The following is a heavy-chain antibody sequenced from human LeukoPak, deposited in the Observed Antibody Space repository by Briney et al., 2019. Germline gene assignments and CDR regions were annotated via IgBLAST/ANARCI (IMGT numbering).Heavy chain of an antibody. CDR2: ISYDGSNK. Sequence: GGSLRLSCAASGFTFSSYPMHWVRQTPGKGLEWVALISYDGSNKYYADSVKGRFTISRDSFKNTLYLQMNSLRGEDTAVYYCARGKELRLGESSPSFDYWGQGALVTVSS. V-gene: IGHV3-30*04. CDR1: GFTFSSYP. CDR3: ARGKELRLGESSPSFDY. D-gene: IGHD3-16*02. J-gene: IGHJ4*02.